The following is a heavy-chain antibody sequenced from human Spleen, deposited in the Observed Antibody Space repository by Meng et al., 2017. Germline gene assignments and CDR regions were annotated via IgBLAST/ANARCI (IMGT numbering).Heavy chain of an antibody. D-gene: IGHD2-2*01. V-gene: IGHV1-18*01. J-gene: IGHJ2*01. CDR3: ARDVYCSSTSCRNWYFDL. Sequence: QVQLVQSGAEVKKPGASLKVSCHASGYTFTSYGLIWVRQAPGQGLEWMGWTSVYDGNTNYAQNLQGRVTMTADTSTTTAYMELRSLRSDDTAVYYCARDVYCSSTSCRNWYFDLWGRGTLVTVSS. CDR1: GYTFTSYG. CDR2: TSVYDGNT.